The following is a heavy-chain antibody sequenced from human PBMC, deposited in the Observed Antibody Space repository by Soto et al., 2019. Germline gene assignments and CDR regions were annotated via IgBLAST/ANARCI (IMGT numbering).Heavy chain of an antibody. CDR1: GGSISSGGYY. CDR3: ARGGSSGYDYFDS. Sequence: SETLSLTCTVSGGSISSGGYYWSWIRQHPGKGLEWIGYIYYSGSTYYNPSPKSRVTISVDTSKNQFSLKLSSVTAADTAVYYWARGGSSGYDYFDSGGQGTLVTVSS. D-gene: IGHD6-13*01. CDR2: IYYSGST. J-gene: IGHJ4*02. V-gene: IGHV4-31*03.